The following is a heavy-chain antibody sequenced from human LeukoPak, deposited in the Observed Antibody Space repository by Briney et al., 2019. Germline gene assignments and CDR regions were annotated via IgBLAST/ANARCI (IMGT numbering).Heavy chain of an antibody. Sequence: PGGSLRLSCAASGFTFSSYWMHWVRQPPGKGLVWVSRIKNDGSTTTYADSVKGRFTISRDNSKNTLYLQMNSLRAEDTAVYYCAKDKNDYSNYYYYYMDVWGKGTTVTVSS. D-gene: IGHD4-11*01. V-gene: IGHV3-74*01. J-gene: IGHJ6*03. CDR3: AKDKNDYSNYYYYYMDV. CDR2: IKNDGSTT. CDR1: GFTFSSYW.